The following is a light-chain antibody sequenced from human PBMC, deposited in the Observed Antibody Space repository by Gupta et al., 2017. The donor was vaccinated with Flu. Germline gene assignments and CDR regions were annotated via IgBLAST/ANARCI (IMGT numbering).Light chain of an antibody. Sequence: SYELTQPPSVSVSPGQTARITCSGDALPKKYAYWYQQKPGQAPVLVIYKDSERPSGIPERFSGSSSGTTVTLTISGVQAEDEADYYCQSADSSGNDGWVFGGGTKLTVL. CDR3: QSADSSGNDGWV. CDR2: KDS. CDR1: ALPKKY. V-gene: IGLV3-25*03. J-gene: IGLJ3*02.